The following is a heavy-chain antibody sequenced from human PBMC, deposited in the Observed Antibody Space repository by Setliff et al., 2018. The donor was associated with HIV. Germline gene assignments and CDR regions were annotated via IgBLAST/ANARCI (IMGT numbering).Heavy chain of an antibody. D-gene: IGHD6-6*01. J-gene: IGHJ5*02. CDR1: GGSISSEGYY. Sequence: PSETLSLTCTVSGGSISSEGYYWSWIRQHPGKGLEWIGYIYYSGNTYYSPSLKSRLTISVDTSKNQFSLKLRSVTAADTAVYYCVRAEYSSSSDWFDPWGQGALVTVSS. V-gene: IGHV4-31*03. CDR2: IYYSGNT. CDR3: VRAEYSSSSDWFDP.